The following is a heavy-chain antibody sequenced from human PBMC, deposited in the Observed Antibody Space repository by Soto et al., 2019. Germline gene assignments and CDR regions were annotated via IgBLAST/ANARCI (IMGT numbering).Heavy chain of an antibody. D-gene: IGHD5-12*01. V-gene: IGHV4-61*01. CDR2: IYYSGST. Sequence: QVQLQESGPGLVKPSETLSLTCTVSGGSVSSGSYYWSWIRQPPGKGLEWIGYIYYSGSTNYNPSLKSRVPISVDTSKNQFSLKLSSVTAADTAVYYCARGVATLDAFDIWGQGTMVTVSS. J-gene: IGHJ3*02. CDR1: GGSVSSGSYY. CDR3: ARGVATLDAFDI.